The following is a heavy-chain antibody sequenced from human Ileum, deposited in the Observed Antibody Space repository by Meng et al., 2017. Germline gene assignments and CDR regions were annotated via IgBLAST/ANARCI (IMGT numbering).Heavy chain of an antibody. CDR1: GASFTGYS. V-gene: IGHV4-34*02. CDR3: AREGSWFGADY. CDR2: VNHDGGT. D-gene: IGHD3-10*01. Sequence: QVQQQTGGAGLLKPSETLSLTCTVYGASFTGYSWTWIRQSPGKGLEWIGEVNHDGGTNYSPSLKSRVIISIDTSKNQFSLKLTAVTATDAAVYYCAREGSWFGADYWGQGTLVTVSS. J-gene: IGHJ4*02.